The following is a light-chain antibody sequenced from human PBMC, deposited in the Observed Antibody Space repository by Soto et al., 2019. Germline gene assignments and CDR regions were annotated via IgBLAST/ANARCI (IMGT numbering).Light chain of an antibody. J-gene: IGKJ5*01. CDR3: QQYNNWPFS. Sequence: EIVLTQSPATLSLSPGERATLSCRASQSVSSYLAWYRQKPGQAPRLLIYDASNRATGIPARFSGTGSGTEFTLTISGLQSGDSAVYFCQQYNNWPFSFGQGTRLEIK. CDR2: DAS. CDR1: QSVSSY. V-gene: IGKV3-11*01.